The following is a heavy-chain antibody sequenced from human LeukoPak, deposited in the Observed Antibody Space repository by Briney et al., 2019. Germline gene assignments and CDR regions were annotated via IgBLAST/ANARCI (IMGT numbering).Heavy chain of an antibody. CDR3: ARQFAAAAADTRGYFDY. J-gene: IGHJ4*02. V-gene: IGHV4-39*01. CDR1: GGSISSSSDY. CDR2: FFVSGST. D-gene: IGHD6-25*01. Sequence: SETLSLTCTVSGGSISSSSDYWGWIRQAPGKGLEWIGSFFVSGSTHYNPSLRSRATLFVDTSKNQFSLKLTSMTAADAATYFCARQFAAAAADTRGYFDYWGQGTVVAVSS.